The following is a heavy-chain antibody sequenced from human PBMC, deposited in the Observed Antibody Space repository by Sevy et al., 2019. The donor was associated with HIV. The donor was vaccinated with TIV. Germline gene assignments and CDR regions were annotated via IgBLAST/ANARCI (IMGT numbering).Heavy chain of an antibody. V-gene: IGHV3-48*02. CDR3: ARDGGAGATRGYYYYYYMDV. D-gene: IGHD1-26*01. CDR1: GFTFSSYS. CDR2: ISSSSSTI. J-gene: IGHJ6*03. Sequence: GGSLRLSCAASGFTFSSYSMNWVRQAPGKGLEWVSYISSSSSTIYYADSVKGRFTISRDNAKNSLYLQMNSLRDEDTAAYYCARDGGAGATRGYYYYYYMDVWGKGTTVTVSS.